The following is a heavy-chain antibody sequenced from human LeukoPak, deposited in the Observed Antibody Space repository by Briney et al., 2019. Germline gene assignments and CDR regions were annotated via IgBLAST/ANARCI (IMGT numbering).Heavy chain of an antibody. CDR2: INPNSGGT. Sequence: ASVKVSCKASGYTFTGYYMHWVRQAPGQGLEWMGWINPNSGGTNYAQKFQGRVTMTRDTSISTAYMELSRLRSDDTAVYYCATGGYCSGGSCYSRLLDYWGQGTLVTVSS. CDR3: ATGGYCSGGSCYSRLLDY. CDR1: GYTFTGYY. J-gene: IGHJ4*02. V-gene: IGHV1-2*02. D-gene: IGHD2-15*01.